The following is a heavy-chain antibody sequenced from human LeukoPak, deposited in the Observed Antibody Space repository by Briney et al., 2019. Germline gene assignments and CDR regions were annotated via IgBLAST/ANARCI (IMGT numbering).Heavy chain of an antibody. D-gene: IGHD3-3*01. Sequence: SETLSLTCAVSGYSISSGYYWGWIRPPPGKGLEWIGSIYHSGSNYYNPSLKSRVTISVDTSKNQFSLKLSSVTAADTAVYYCARIATEDFWSGYTYYFDYWGQGTLVTVSS. CDR1: GYSISSGYY. CDR2: IYHSGSN. J-gene: IGHJ4*02. V-gene: IGHV4-38-2*01. CDR3: ARIATEDFWSGYTYYFDY.